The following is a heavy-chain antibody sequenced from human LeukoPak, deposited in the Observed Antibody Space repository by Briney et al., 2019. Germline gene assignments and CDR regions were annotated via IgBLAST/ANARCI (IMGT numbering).Heavy chain of an antibody. CDR3: AREKGSSWSDAFDI. V-gene: IGHV4-4*07. D-gene: IGHD6-13*01. J-gene: IGHJ3*02. CDR1: GGSISSYY. CDR2: IYTSGST. Sequence: ASETLSLTCTVSGGSISSYYWSWIRQPAGKGLEWIGRIYTSGSTNYNPSLKSRVTMSVDTSKNQFSLKLSSVTAADTAVYYCAREKGSSWSDAFDIWGQGTMVTVSS.